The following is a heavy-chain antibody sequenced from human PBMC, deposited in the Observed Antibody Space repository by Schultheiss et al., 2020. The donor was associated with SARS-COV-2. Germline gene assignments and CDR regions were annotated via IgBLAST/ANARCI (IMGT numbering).Heavy chain of an antibody. Sequence: SETLSLTCIVSGGSVTSGDYYWNWIRQPPGKGLEWLGYVSYSGTTYYNPSLRSRVTISVDRSKNQFSLKLNSVTAADTAVYYCARDNIVVVETGGMDVWGQGTTVTVSS. CDR2: VSYSGTT. CDR1: GGSVTSGDYY. J-gene: IGHJ6*02. CDR3: ARDNIVVVETGGMDV. V-gene: IGHV4-30-4*01. D-gene: IGHD2-2*01.